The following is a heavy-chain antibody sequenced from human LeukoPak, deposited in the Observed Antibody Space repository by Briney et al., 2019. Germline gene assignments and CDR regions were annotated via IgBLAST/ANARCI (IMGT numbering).Heavy chain of an antibody. V-gene: IGHV4-38-2*02. D-gene: IGHD3-22*01. Sequence: PSETLSLTCTVSGYSISSGYYWGWIRQPPGKGLEWIGSIYHSGSTYYNPSLKSRVTISVDTSKNQFSLKLSSVTAADTAVYYCARDPARYYYDSSGSKRGFDYWGQGTLVAVSS. CDR2: IYHSGST. J-gene: IGHJ4*02. CDR1: GYSISSGYY. CDR3: ARDPARYYYDSSGSKRGFDY.